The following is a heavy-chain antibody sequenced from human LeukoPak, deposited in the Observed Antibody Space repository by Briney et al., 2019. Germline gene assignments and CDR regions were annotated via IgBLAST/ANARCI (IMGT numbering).Heavy chain of an antibody. Sequence: PSETLSLTCTVSGGSISSYYWSWIRQPPGKGLEWIGYIYYSGSTNYNPSLKSRVTISVDTSKNQFSLKLSSVTAADTAVYYCARANAYVWGSYRHGHFDLWGRGTLVTVSS. CDR3: ARANAYVWGSYRHGHFDL. J-gene: IGHJ2*01. CDR2: IYYSGST. CDR1: GGSISSYY. D-gene: IGHD3-16*02. V-gene: IGHV4-59*01.